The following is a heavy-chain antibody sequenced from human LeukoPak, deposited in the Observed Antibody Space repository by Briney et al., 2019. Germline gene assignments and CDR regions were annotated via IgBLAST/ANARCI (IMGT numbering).Heavy chain of an antibody. CDR2: ISGSGFAI. D-gene: IGHD3-16*01. V-gene: IGHV3-48*03. J-gene: IGHJ1*01. Sequence: GGSLPHFCSASGVTLSSYVRIWVRQAPGKGLEWLSYISGSGFAIYYADSVKGRFTISKDNAKNSLYLQRNSLRAEDTGVYYCARAPTEIGGYSSEYFRNRG. CDR3: ARAPTEIGGYSSEYFRN. CDR1: GVTLSSYV.